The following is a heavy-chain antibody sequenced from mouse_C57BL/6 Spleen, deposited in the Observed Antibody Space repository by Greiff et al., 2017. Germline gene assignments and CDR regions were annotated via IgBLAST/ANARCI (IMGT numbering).Heavy chain of an antibody. CDR1: GFNIKDYY. J-gene: IGHJ4*01. Sequence: EVQLQQSGAELVRPGASVKLSCTASGFNIKDYYMHWVKQRPEQGLEWIGRIDPEDGDTEYAPKFQGKATMTADTSSNTAYLQLSSLTSEDTAVYYCTLLDSSGYDYAMDYWGQGTSVTVSS. D-gene: IGHD3-2*02. V-gene: IGHV14-1*01. CDR3: TLLDSSGYDYAMDY. CDR2: IDPEDGDT.